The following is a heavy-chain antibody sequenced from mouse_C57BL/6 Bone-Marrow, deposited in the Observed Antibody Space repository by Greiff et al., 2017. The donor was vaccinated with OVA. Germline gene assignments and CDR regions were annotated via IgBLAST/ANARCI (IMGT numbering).Heavy chain of an antibody. V-gene: IGHV1-64*01. CDR2: IHPNSGST. CDR1: GYTFTSYW. Sequence: QVQLQQSGAELVKPGASVKLSCKASGYTFTSYWMHWVKQRPGQGLEWIGMIHPNSGSTNYNEKFKSKATLTVDKSSSTAYMQLSSLTSEDSAVSYCARSPRRPYYAMDYWGQGPSVTVSS. CDR3: ARSPRRPYYAMDY. J-gene: IGHJ4*01.